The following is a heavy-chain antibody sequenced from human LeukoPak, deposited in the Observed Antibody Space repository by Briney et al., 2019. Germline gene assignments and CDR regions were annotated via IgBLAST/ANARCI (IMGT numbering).Heavy chain of an antibody. CDR1: GGSIISNNDY. D-gene: IGHD4-17*01. CDR2: VFYSGST. J-gene: IGHJ4*02. V-gene: IGHV4-39*01. CDR3: VGQHTYYGNFDY. Sequence: SETLSLTCTVSGGSIISNNDYWAWIRQPPGKGLEWIGSVFYSGSTYYHPSLKSRVTISVDTSNNQFSLNVSSVTAADTAVYSCVGQHTYYGNFDYWGQGTLVTVSS.